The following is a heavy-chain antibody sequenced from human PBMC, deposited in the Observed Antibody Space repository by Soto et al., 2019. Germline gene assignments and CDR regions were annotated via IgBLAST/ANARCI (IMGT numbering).Heavy chain of an antibody. V-gene: IGHV3-30-3*01. Sequence: QVQVVESGGGVVQPGTSLRLSCAASGFTFSSNAMHWVRQAPGKGLEWMAVISYDGSNKYYADSVKGRFTTSRDNSKNTLFLQMNSLTAEDTAVYYCARDIGSSGYFPTGWGQGTLVTVSS. J-gene: IGHJ4*02. CDR1: GFTFSSNA. CDR3: ARDIGSSGYFPTG. D-gene: IGHD3-22*01. CDR2: ISYDGSNK.